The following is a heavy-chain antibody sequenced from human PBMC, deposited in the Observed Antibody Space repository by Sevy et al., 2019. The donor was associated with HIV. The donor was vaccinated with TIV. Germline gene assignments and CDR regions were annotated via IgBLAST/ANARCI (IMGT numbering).Heavy chain of an antibody. CDR1: GGTFSSYA. CDR2: IIPIFCTA. CDR3: AFHRLPVGAFDY. D-gene: IGHD1-26*01. J-gene: IGHJ4*02. Sequence: ASVKVSCKASGGTFSSYAISWVRPAPGQGLEWMGGIIPIFCTAHYAQKFQGRVTINADKSTRTAYMELSSLRSEDTAVYYCAFHRLPVGAFDYWGQGTLVTVSS. V-gene: IGHV1-69*06.